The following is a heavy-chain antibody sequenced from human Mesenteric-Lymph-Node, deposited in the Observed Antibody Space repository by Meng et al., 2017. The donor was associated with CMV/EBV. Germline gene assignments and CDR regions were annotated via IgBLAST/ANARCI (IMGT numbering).Heavy chain of an antibody. V-gene: IGHV1-69*05. Sequence: SVKVSCKASGGTFSSYAISWVRQAPGQGLEWMGGIIPIFGTANYAQKFQGRVTITTDESASTAYMELSSLRSDDTAVYYCARDPKYQPSNAFDIWGQGTMVTVSS. D-gene: IGHD2-2*01. CDR3: ARDPKYQPSNAFDI. CDR2: IIPIFGTA. CDR1: GGTFSSYA. J-gene: IGHJ3*02.